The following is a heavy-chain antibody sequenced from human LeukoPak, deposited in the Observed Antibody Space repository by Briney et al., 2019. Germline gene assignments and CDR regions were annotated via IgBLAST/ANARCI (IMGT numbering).Heavy chain of an antibody. V-gene: IGHV3-23*01. CDR2: IIGSGGTT. CDR3: AKGSQYSSSWSDY. CDR1: GFTFSSYA. Sequence: SGGSLRLSCAASGFTFSSYAMSWVRQAPGKGLEWVSAIIGSGGTTDYADSVKGRFTISRDNSRNTLYLQMNSLRAEDTAVYYCAKGSQYSSSWSDYWGQGTLVTVSS. J-gene: IGHJ4*02. D-gene: IGHD6-13*01.